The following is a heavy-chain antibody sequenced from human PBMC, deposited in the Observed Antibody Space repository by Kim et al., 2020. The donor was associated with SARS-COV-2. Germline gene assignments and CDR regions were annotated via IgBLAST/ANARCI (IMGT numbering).Heavy chain of an antibody. CDR3: ARVSAGNGYYYFDY. J-gene: IGHJ4*02. V-gene: IGHV3-23*01. Sequence: GGSLRLSCAASGFGFSTYAMNWVRQAPGKGLQWVSGTSGRGTSSYYTDSVKGRFTISRDNSNNTVYLQMNSLRADDTAIYYCARVSAGNGYYYFDYWGQGILVTVSS. CDR2: TSGRGTSS. D-gene: IGHD5-12*01. CDR1: GFGFSTYA.